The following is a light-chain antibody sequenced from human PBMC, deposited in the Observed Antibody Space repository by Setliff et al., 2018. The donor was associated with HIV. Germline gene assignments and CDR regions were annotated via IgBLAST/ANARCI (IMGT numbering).Light chain of an antibody. CDR1: SSNIGAGYD. Sequence: QFVLTQPPSVSGAPGQRVTISCTGSSSNIGAGYDVHWYQHLPGTAPKLLIYGNTNRPSGVPDRFSGSKSGTSASLAITGLQPEGEADYYCQSYDSRLSRVFGTGTKVTVL. CDR2: GNT. V-gene: IGLV1-40*01. J-gene: IGLJ1*01. CDR3: QSYDSRLSRV.